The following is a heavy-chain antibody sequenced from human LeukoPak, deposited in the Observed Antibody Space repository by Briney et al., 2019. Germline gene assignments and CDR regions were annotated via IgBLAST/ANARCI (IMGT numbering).Heavy chain of an antibody. V-gene: IGHV4-34*01. Sequence: PSETLSLTCAVYGGSFSRYYWSWIRQSPGKGLEWIAEIDHRGDTNYNPSVKSRVTISVDTSKNQFSLKVRSLSAADTAVYYCARGATISETGYFDFWGQGTLVTVST. J-gene: IGHJ4*03. CDR2: IDHRGDT. D-gene: IGHD5-24*01. CDR3: ARGATISETGYFDF. CDR1: GGSFSRYY.